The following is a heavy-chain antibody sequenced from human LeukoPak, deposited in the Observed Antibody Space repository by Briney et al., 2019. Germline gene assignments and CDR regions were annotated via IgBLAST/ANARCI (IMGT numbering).Heavy chain of an antibody. Sequence: ASETLSLTCTVSGGSISSSSYYWGWIRQPPGKGLEWIGSIYYSGSTYYNPSLKSRVTISVDTSKNQFSLKLSSVTAADTAVYYCARQYGDYVGYFDYWGQGTLATVSS. CDR2: IYYSGST. CDR3: ARQYGDYVGYFDY. J-gene: IGHJ4*02. D-gene: IGHD4-17*01. CDR1: GGSISSSSYY. V-gene: IGHV4-39*01.